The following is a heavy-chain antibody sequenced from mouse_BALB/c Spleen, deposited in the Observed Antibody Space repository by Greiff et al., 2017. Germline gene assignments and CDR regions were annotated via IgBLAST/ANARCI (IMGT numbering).Heavy chain of an antibody. CDR2: IDPANGNT. CDR1: GFNIKDTY. V-gene: IGHV14-3*02. CDR3: AREVPYGNYPAWFAY. J-gene: IGHJ3*01. Sequence: EVKLQQSGAELVKPGASVKLSCTASGFNIKDTYMHWVKQRPEQGLEWIGRIDPANGNTKYDPKFQGKATITADKSSSTAYMQLSSLTSEDSAVYYCAREVPYGNYPAWFAYWGQGTLVTVSA. D-gene: IGHD2-1*01.